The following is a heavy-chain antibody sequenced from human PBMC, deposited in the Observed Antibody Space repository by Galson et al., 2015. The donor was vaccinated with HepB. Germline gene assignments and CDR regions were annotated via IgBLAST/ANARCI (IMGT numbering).Heavy chain of an antibody. CDR1: GYTFTGYY. D-gene: IGHD4-23*01. V-gene: IGHV1-2*02. CDR3: ATSYYGGNESPGYYYYGMDV. Sequence: SVKVSCKASGYTFTGYYMHWVRQAPGQGLEWMGWINPNSGGTNYAQKFQGRVTMTRDTSISTAYMELSRLRSDDTAVYYCATSYYGGNESPGYYYYGMDVWGQGTTVTVSS. J-gene: IGHJ6*02. CDR2: INPNSGGT.